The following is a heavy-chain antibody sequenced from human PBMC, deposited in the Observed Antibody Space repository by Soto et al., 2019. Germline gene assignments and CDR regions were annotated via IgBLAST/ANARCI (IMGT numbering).Heavy chain of an antibody. CDR2: TYYRSKWYN. Sequence: SQTLSLTCVISGDSVPSNSASWNWIRQSPSRGLEWLGRTYYRSKWYNDYAVSVKSRLTINPDTSKNQFSLQLNSVTPEDTAVYYCAREITAVAGVYYFDYWGQGTLVTVSS. CDR3: AREITAVAGVYYFDY. V-gene: IGHV6-1*01. CDR1: GDSVPSNSAS. J-gene: IGHJ4*02. D-gene: IGHD6-19*01.